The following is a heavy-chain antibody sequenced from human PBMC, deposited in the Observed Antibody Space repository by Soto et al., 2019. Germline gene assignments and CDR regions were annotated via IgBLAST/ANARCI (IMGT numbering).Heavy chain of an antibody. CDR3: ASRDEAAGGTKY. V-gene: IGHV3-23*01. J-gene: IGHJ4*02. D-gene: IGHD6-13*01. CDR2: IAVSSGNT. Sequence: GGSLRLSCAASGFILSAYAMSWVRQAPGKGLEWVSTIAVSSGNTYYADSVKGRFTVSRDNSKNTLYLQMNSLRAEDTALFYCASRDEAAGGTKYWGQGTLVTVSS. CDR1: GFILSAYA.